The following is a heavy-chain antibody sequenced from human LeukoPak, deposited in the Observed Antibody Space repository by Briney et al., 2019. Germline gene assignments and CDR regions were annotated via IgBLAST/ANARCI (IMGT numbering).Heavy chain of an antibody. CDR1: VYTFSYY. J-gene: IGHJ4*02. CDR2: MNPTTSGT. Sequence: ASVTVSCMASVYTFSYYIHWVRQAPGPGREWMGTMNPTTSGTSYAQKFQGRVTVTRDTSTSTVYMELTSLRSEDTAVYYCAGGPAGTGYFDYWGQGTLVTVSS. CDR3: AGGPAGTGYFDY. V-gene: IGHV1-46*01. D-gene: IGHD3-10*01.